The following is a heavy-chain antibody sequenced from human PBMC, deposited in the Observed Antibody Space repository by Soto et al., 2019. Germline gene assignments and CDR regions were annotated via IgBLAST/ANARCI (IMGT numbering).Heavy chain of an antibody. CDR2: IKSKTDGGTT. V-gene: IGHV3-15*07. Sequence: GGSLRLSCAASGFTFSNAWMNWVRQAPGKGLEWVGRIKSKTDGGTTDYAAPVKGRFTISRDDSKNTLYLQMNSLKTEDTAVYYCTTAGAVAGSYYYYYGMDVWGQGTTVTVSS. D-gene: IGHD6-19*01. CDR1: GFTFSNAW. CDR3: TTAGAVAGSYYYYYGMDV. J-gene: IGHJ6*02.